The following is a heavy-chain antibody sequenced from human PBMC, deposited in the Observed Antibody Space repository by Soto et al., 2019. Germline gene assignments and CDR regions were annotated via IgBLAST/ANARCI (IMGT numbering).Heavy chain of an antibody. V-gene: IGHV1-2*02. Sequence: ASVKVSCKASGYTFTGYYMHWVRQAPGQGLGWMGWINPNSGGTNYAQKFQGRVTMTRDTSISTAYMELSRLRSDDTAVYYCAFHSSSSLYFQHWGQGTLVTVSS. J-gene: IGHJ1*01. CDR3: AFHSSSSLYFQH. D-gene: IGHD6-6*01. CDR2: INPNSGGT. CDR1: GYTFTGYY.